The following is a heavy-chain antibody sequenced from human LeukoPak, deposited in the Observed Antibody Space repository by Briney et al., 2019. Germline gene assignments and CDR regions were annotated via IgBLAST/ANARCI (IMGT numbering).Heavy chain of an antibody. CDR3: ARMPGNCSSTSCYSPI. V-gene: IGHV1-2*02. CDR2: INPNSGGT. J-gene: IGHJ4*02. Sequence: GASVKVSCKASGYTFTGYYMHWVRQAPGQGLEWMGWINPNSGGTNYAQKFQGRVTMTRDTSISTAYMELSRLRSDDTAWYYCARMPGNCSSTSCYSPIWGQGTLVTVSS. D-gene: IGHD2-2*01. CDR1: GYTFTGYY.